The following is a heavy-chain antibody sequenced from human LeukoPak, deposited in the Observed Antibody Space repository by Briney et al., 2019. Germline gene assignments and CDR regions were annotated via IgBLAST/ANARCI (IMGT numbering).Heavy chain of an antibody. J-gene: IGHJ4*02. CDR3: ARDPKGTHKYSSSSEGFDY. Sequence: PGGSLNFSFAAPGLTVSSTYLSWSRQAPGKGLGWVPVFYSGGSTYYADSVKGRFTISRDNSKNTLYLQMNSLRAEDTAVYYCARDPKGTHKYSSSSEGFDYWGQGTLVTVSS. V-gene: IGHV3-66*01. CDR2: FYSGGST. D-gene: IGHD6-6*01. CDR1: GLTVSSTY.